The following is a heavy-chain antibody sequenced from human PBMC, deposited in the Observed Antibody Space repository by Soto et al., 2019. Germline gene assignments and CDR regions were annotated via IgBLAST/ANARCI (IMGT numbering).Heavy chain of an antibody. CDR3: AKEGIAVAGDFVDY. CDR2: ISYDGSNK. J-gene: IGHJ4*02. CDR1: GFTFSSYG. V-gene: IGHV3-30*18. D-gene: IGHD6-19*01. Sequence: GGSLRLSCAASGFTFSSYGMHWVRQAPGKWLEWVAVISYDGSNKYYADSVKGRFTISRDNSKNTLYLQMNSLRAEDTAVYYCAKEGIAVAGDFVDYWGQGTLVTVSS.